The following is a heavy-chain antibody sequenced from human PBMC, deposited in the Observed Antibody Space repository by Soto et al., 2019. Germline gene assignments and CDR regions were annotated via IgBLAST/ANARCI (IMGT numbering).Heavy chain of an antibody. Sequence: QVQLVESGGGVVQPGGSLSLFCAASGFTFSSHAMHWVRQAPGRGLEWLAGLLFAGTNDFYADTVKGRAAVSRDNSKNTLYLQLEKLRPEDTAVYYCAIGHEWFSLWHLDHWGLGTLVSVSS. J-gene: IGHJ4*02. CDR1: GFTFSSHA. V-gene: IGHV3-30*09. CDR2: LLFAGTND. D-gene: IGHD3-3*01. CDR3: AIGHEWFSLWHLDH.